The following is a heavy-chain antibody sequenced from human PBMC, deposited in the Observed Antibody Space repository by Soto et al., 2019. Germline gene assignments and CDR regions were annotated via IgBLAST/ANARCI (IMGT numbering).Heavy chain of an antibody. V-gene: IGHV5-51*01. CDR1: GYSFTSYW. Sequence: GESLKISCKGSGYSFTSYWIGWVRQMPGKGLEWMGIIYPCDSDTRYSPSFQGQVTISADKSISTAYLQWSSLKASDTAMYYCARVSSLGTRNLHYSYYYGMDVWGQGTTVTVSS. J-gene: IGHJ6*02. D-gene: IGHD1-1*01. CDR3: ARVSSLGTRNLHYSYYYGMDV. CDR2: IYPCDSDT.